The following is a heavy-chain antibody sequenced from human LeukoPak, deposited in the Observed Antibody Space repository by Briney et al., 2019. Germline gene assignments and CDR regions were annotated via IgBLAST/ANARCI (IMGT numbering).Heavy chain of an antibody. D-gene: IGHD3-3*01. CDR1: GGSINSTSNY. CDR2: IYYSGST. V-gene: IGHV4-39*07. Sequence: SETLSLTCTVSGGSINSTSNYWGWIRQPPGKGLEWIGSIYYSGSTSYNPSLKSRVTISVDTSKNQFSLKLSSVTAADTAVYHCARKEWVPYYFDYWGQGALVTVSS. J-gene: IGHJ4*02. CDR3: ARKEWVPYYFDY.